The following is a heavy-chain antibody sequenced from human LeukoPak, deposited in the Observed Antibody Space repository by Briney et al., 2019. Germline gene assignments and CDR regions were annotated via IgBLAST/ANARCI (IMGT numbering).Heavy chain of an antibody. CDR2: IPYDGSNK. CDR3: ANGYDILTD. Sequence: GGSLRLSCAASGFTFSSYGMHWVRQAPGKGLEWVAVIPYDGSNKYYADSVKGRFTISRDNSKNTLYLQMNSLRAEDTAVYYCANGYDILTDWGQGTLVTVSS. CDR1: GFTFSSYG. D-gene: IGHD3-9*01. J-gene: IGHJ4*02. V-gene: IGHV3-30*18.